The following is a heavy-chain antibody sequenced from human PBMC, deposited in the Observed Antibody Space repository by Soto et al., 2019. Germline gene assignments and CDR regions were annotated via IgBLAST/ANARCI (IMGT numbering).Heavy chain of an antibody. J-gene: IGHJ4*02. Sequence: GGSLRLSCAASGFTFSSYAMSWVRQAPGKGLEWVSAISGSGGSTYYADSVKGRFTISRDNSKNTLYLQMNSLRAEDTAVYYCAKEAGGITIFGVVTSFESGFDYWGQGTLVTVSS. CDR1: GFTFSSYA. V-gene: IGHV3-23*01. CDR3: AKEAGGITIFGVVTSFESGFDY. CDR2: ISGSGGST. D-gene: IGHD3-3*01.